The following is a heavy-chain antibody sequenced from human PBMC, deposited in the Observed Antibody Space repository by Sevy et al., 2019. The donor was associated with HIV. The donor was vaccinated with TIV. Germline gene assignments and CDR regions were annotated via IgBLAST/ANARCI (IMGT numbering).Heavy chain of an antibody. CDR1: GYTFTSYG. D-gene: IGHD1-1*01. V-gene: IGHV1-18*01. J-gene: IGHJ4*02. CDR3: ARDSRLERRAHFDY. CDR2: ISAYNGNT. Sequence: ASVKVSCKASGYTFTSYGISWVRQAPGQGLEWMGGISAYNGNTNYAQKLQGRVTMTTDTSTSPAYMELRSLRSDDTAVYYWARDSRLERRAHFDYWGQGTLVTVSS.